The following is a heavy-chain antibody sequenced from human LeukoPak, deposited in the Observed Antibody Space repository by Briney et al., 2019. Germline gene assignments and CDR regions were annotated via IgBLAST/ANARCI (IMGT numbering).Heavy chain of an antibody. D-gene: IGHD2-21*02. Sequence: ASVKVSCKASGYTFTGYYIHWVRQAPGQGHEWMGWMNPNSGGTNYAQKFQGRVTMTRDTSISTAYMELSRLRSDDTAVYYCATNWGYCGGDCYPNDAFDIWGQGTMVTVSS. J-gene: IGHJ3*02. V-gene: IGHV1-2*02. CDR2: MNPNSGGT. CDR3: ATNWGYCGGDCYPNDAFDI. CDR1: GYTFTGYY.